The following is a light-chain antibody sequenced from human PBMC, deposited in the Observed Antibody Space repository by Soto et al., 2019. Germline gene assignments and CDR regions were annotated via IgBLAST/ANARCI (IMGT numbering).Light chain of an antibody. J-gene: IGKJ3*01. CDR2: AAS. V-gene: IGKV1-39*01. CDR3: QQSYSTPPRFT. Sequence: DIQMTQSPSSLSASVGDRVTITCRASQSISSYLNWYQQKPGKAPKLLIYAASSLQSGVPSRFSGSGSGTYFTLTISSLQPEDFAPYYCQQSYSTPPRFTFGPGTKVDIK. CDR1: QSISSY.